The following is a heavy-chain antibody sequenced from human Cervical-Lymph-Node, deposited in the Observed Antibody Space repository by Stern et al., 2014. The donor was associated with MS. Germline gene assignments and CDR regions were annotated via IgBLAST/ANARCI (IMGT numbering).Heavy chain of an antibody. Sequence: QVTLRESGPTLVKPTQTVTLTCTLSGFSVTTAGVGVGWIRQPPGKALEWLALIYWDDAKLYSPSLKNRLTITKDTSKNQVVLTMTNVDPVDTATYYCAHSRVKYCRGGTCYSSLFDYWGQGTLVTVSS. CDR2: IYWDDAK. CDR1: GFSVTTAGVG. CDR3: AHSRVKYCRGGTCYSSLFDY. V-gene: IGHV2-5*02. J-gene: IGHJ4*02. D-gene: IGHD2-15*01.